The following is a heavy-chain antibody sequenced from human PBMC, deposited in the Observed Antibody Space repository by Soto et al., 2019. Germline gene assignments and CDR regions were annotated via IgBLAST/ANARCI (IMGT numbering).Heavy chain of an antibody. D-gene: IGHD2-2*03. CDR1: GYTFTSYG. Sequence: GASVKVSCKASGYTFTSYGTSWVRQAPGQGLEWMGWISAYNGNTNYAQKLQGRVTMTTDTSTSTAYMELRSLRSDDTAVYYCARDGYCSSTSCYQGSYYYGMDVWGQGTTVTVSS. CDR2: ISAYNGNT. J-gene: IGHJ6*02. CDR3: ARDGYCSSTSCYQGSYYYGMDV. V-gene: IGHV1-18*04.